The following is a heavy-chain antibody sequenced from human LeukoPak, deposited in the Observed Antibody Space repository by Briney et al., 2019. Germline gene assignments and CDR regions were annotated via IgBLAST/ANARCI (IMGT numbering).Heavy chain of an antibody. Sequence: GGSLRPSCAASGFTFSSYSMSWVRQAPGKGLEWVSSISSSSSYIYYADSVKGRFTISRDNAKNSLYLQMNSLRAEDTAVYYCARDLYSYGFYAFDIWGQGTMVTVSS. D-gene: IGHD5-18*01. CDR1: GFTFSSYS. CDR2: ISSSSSYI. CDR3: ARDLYSYGFYAFDI. J-gene: IGHJ3*02. V-gene: IGHV3-21*01.